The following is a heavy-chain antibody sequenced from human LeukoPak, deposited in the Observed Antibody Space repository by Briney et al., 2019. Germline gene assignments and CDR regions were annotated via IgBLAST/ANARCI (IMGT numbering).Heavy chain of an antibody. CDR3: ATLLEWLLYAAFDY. CDR1: GFTFSSYG. Sequence: GGSLRLSCAASGFTFSSYGMHWVRQAPGKGLEWVAFIRYDGSNKYYADSVKGRFTISRDNSKNTLYLQMNSLRAEDTAVYYCATLLEWLLYAAFDYWGQGTLVTVSS. V-gene: IGHV3-30*02. J-gene: IGHJ4*02. CDR2: IRYDGSNK. D-gene: IGHD3-3*01.